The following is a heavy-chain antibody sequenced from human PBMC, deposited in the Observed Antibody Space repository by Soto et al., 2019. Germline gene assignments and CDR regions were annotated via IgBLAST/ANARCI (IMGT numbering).Heavy chain of an antibody. D-gene: IGHD6-13*01. V-gene: IGHV1-2*04. CDR1: GYTFTNYG. Sequence: ASVKVSCKASGYTFTNYGISWVRQAPGQGLEWMGWINPNSGGTNYAQKFQGWVTMTRDTSTSTAYMELSRLRSDDTAVYYCARDYDGYSSIDAFDIWGQGTMVTVSS. CDR3: ARDYDGYSSIDAFDI. J-gene: IGHJ3*02. CDR2: INPNSGGT.